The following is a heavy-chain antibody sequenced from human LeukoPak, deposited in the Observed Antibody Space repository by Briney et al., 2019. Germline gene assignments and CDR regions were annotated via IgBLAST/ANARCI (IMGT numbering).Heavy chain of an antibody. D-gene: IGHD3-10*01. V-gene: IGHV3-30*18. Sequence: GGSLRLSCAASGFTFSSYGMHWVRQAPGKGLEWVAVISYDGSNKYYADSVKGRFTISRDNSKNTLYLQMSSLRAEDTAVYYCANYGPGSYLYWGQGTLVTVSS. CDR1: GFTFSSYG. J-gene: IGHJ4*02. CDR2: ISYDGSNK. CDR3: ANYGPGSYLY.